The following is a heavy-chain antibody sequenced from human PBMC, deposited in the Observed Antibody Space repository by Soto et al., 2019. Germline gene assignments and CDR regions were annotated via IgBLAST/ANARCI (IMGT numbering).Heavy chain of an antibody. D-gene: IGHD5-12*01. J-gene: IGHJ4*02. Sequence: LSLTCTVSGGSINNNFWGWIRQPPGKGLEWIGYVYYDGHTDYNPSLESRVTIAVDTSKNQFSLRLTSVTAADTAVYYCARDLFGGYCLDYSGQGALVTVSS. CDR1: GGSINNNF. CDR2: VYYDGHT. CDR3: ARDLFGGYCLDY. V-gene: IGHV4-59*01.